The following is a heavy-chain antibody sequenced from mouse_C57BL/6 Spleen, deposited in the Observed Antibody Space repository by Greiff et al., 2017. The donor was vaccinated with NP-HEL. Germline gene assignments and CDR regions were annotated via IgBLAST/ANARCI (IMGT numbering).Heavy chain of an antibody. CDR2: IRSKSNNYAT. J-gene: IGHJ3*01. CDR1: GFSFNTYA. D-gene: IGHD3-2*02. CDR3: VRRGSSGYGFAY. V-gene: IGHV10-1*01. Sequence: EVQRVESGGGLVQPKGSLKLSCAASGFSFNTYAMNWVRQAPGKGLEWVARIRSKSNNYATYYADSVKDRFTISRDDSESMLYLQMNNLKTEDTAMYYCVRRGSSGYGFAYWGQGTLVTVSA.